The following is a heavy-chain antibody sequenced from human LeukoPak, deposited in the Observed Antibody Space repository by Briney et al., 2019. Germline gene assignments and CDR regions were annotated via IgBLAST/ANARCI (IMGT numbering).Heavy chain of an antibody. V-gene: IGHV4-59*11. J-gene: IGHJ4*02. CDR2: IYYSGSA. CDR1: GGSISSHY. CDR3: ARGDGSGSAPFDY. Sequence: PSETLSLTCSVSGGSISSHYWSWIRQPPGKRLEWIGYIYYSGSANYNPSLKSRVTISGDTSKNQFSLKLSSVTAADTAVYYCARGDGSGSAPFDYWGQGTLVTVSS. D-gene: IGHD3-10*01.